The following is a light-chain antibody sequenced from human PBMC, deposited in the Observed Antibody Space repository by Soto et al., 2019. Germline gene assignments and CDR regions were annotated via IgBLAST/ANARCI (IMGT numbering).Light chain of an antibody. CDR1: QSVSSSY. J-gene: IGKJ1*01. V-gene: IGKV3-20*01. Sequence: EIVLTQSPGTLSLSPGERATLSCRASQSVSSSYLAWYQQKPGQAPRLLIYGASSRATGIPDRFSGSGSGTDFTLTISRLEPDDFATYYCQQFRGTFGQGTKVEIE. CDR3: QQFRGT. CDR2: GAS.